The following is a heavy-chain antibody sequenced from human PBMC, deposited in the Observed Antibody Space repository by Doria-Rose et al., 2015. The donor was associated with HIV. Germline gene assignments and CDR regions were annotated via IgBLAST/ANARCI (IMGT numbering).Heavy chain of an antibody. CDR3: ARIKSSRWYHKYYFDF. CDR2: IFSDDER. Sequence: QVQLVQSGPVLVKPTETLTLTCTVSGVSLSSPGMGVSWIRQPPGKALEWLAKIFSDDERSYQTSLKSRLTIYRGTSKSQVVLTMTDMDPVDTATYYCARIKSSRWYHKYYFDFWGQGTLVIVSP. V-gene: IGHV2-26*01. J-gene: IGHJ4*02. D-gene: IGHD6-13*01. CDR1: GVSLSSPGMG.